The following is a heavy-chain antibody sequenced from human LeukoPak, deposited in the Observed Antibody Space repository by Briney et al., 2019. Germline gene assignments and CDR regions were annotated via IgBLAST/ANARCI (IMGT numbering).Heavy chain of an antibody. V-gene: IGHV3-30-3*01. D-gene: IGHD6-13*01. Sequence: PGGSLRLSCAASGFTFSSYAIHWVRQAPGKGLEWVAVISYDGSNKYYADSVKGRFTISRDNSKNTLYLQMNRLRAEDTAVYYCARDLWGYSRSPRHPDYWGQGTLVTVSS. CDR1: GFTFSSYA. J-gene: IGHJ4*02. CDR2: ISYDGSNK. CDR3: ARDLWGYSRSPRHPDY.